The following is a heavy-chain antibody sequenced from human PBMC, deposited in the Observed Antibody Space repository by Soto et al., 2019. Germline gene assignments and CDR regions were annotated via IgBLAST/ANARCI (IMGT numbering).Heavy chain of an antibody. CDR1: GGSISSYY. Sequence: SETLSLTCTVSGGSISSYYWTWIRQPQGKGLEWIGYIYYTGSTNYIPSLKSRVTISVETSKNQFSLKLSSVTAADTAVYYCARDRGLIGDQYNWYDPWGQGTLVTVSS. CDR2: IYYTGST. D-gene: IGHD3-16*01. V-gene: IGHV4-59*01. CDR3: ARDRGLIGDQYNWYDP. J-gene: IGHJ5*02.